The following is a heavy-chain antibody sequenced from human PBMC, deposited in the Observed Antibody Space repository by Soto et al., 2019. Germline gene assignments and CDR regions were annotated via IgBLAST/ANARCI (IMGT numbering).Heavy chain of an antibody. CDR1: GGTFSSYA. D-gene: IGHD3-3*01. Sequence: SVKVSCKASGGTFSSYAISWVRQAPGQGLEWMGGIIPIFGTANYAQKFQGRVTITADESTSTAYMELSSLRSEDAAVYYCARSVITIFGVVIANFDYWGQGTLVTVSS. CDR2: IIPIFGTA. V-gene: IGHV1-69*13. J-gene: IGHJ4*02. CDR3: ARSVITIFGVVIANFDY.